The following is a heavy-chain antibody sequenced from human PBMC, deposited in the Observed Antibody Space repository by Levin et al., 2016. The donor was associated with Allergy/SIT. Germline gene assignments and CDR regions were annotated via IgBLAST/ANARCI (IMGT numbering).Heavy chain of an antibody. D-gene: IGHD3-22*01. CDR3: ARGGYYDSSGYDY. Sequence: WIRQPPGKGLEWIGEINHSGSTNYNPSLKSRVTISVDTSKNQFSLKLSSVTAADTAVYYCARGGYYDSSGYDYWGQGTLVTVSS. V-gene: IGHV4-34*01. CDR2: INHSGST. J-gene: IGHJ4*02.